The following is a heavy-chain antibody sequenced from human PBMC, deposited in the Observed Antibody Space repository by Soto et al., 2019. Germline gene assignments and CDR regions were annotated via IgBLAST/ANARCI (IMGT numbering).Heavy chain of an antibody. CDR2: IYHSGST. J-gene: IGHJ3*02. CDR1: GGSISGNYW. CDR3: ARVFFGSSSFYDDFSRDGFDI. Sequence: QVQLQESGPGLVKPSGTLSLICAVSGGSISGNYWWSWVRQPPGKGLEWIGEIYHSGSTNYNPSVKSRVTISVDKPKNQFSLKLRSVTAADTAVYYCARVFFGSSSFYDDFSRDGFDIWGQGTMVTVSS. V-gene: IGHV4-4*02. D-gene: IGHD4-17*01.